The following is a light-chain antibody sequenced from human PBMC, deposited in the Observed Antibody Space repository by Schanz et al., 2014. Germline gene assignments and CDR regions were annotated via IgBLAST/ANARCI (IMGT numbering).Light chain of an antibody. J-gene: IGLJ2*01. V-gene: IGLV2-23*02. CDR2: EVS. CDR1: SSDVGSYNL. Sequence: QSALTQPASVSGSPGQSITISCTGTSSDVGSYNLVSWYQQHPGKAPKLMIYEVSQWPSGVPDRFSGSKSGITASLTISGPTDEDEADYYCCSYAGGYTWFFGGGTKVTVL. CDR3: CSYAGGYTWF.